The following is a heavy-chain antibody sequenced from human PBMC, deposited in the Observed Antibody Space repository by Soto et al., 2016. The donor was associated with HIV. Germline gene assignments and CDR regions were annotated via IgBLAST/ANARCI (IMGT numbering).Heavy chain of an antibody. CDR3: ARHRYSSGDLDS. CDR2: VNHGGST. CDR1: GGSPSGYY. J-gene: IGHJ4*02. V-gene: IGHV4-34*02. D-gene: IGHD6-19*01. Sequence: QVQLQQWGAGLLKPSETLSLTCAVYGGSPSGYYWSFLRQPPGKGLEWIGEVNHGGSTNYNPSLKSRVTMSVDTSKNQFSLKLNSVTAADTAIYYCARHRYSSGDLDSWGQGTLGHRLL.